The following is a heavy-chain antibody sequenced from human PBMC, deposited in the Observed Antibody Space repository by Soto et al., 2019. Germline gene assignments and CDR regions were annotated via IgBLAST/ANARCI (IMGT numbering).Heavy chain of an antibody. Sequence: GASVKFSCKASGGTFSSYAISWLRQAPGQGLEWMGGIIPIFGTANHAQKFQGRVTITADESTSTAYMELSSLRSEDTAVYYCARNSSSFDYYYYGMDVWGQGTTVTVSS. D-gene: IGHD6-6*01. CDR1: GGTFSSYA. CDR2: IIPIFGTA. J-gene: IGHJ6*02. CDR3: ARNSSSFDYYYYGMDV. V-gene: IGHV1-69*13.